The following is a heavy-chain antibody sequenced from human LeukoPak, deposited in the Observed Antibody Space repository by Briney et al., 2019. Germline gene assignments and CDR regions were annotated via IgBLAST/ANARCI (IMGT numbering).Heavy chain of an antibody. Sequence: GGSLRLSCAASGFTFRNYYMIWIRQATGKGLEWLSYISSNGNTIHYADSVRGRFTVSRDNVKNSLFVEMNSLRAEDTAVYYCARDGYNYLDFWGQGTLVTVSS. CDR3: ARDGYNYLDF. CDR1: GFTFRNYY. CDR2: ISSNGNTI. J-gene: IGHJ4*02. V-gene: IGHV3-11*01. D-gene: IGHD5-24*01.